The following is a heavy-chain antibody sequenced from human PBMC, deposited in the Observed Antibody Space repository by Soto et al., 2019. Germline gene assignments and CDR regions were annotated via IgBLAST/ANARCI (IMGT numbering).Heavy chain of an antibody. CDR1: GFTFSSYA. Sequence: EVQLLESGGGLVQPGGSLRLSCEASGFTFSSYAMSWVRQAPGKGLEWVSAISGSGGSTYYADSVKGRFTISRDNSKNTLYLQMNSLRAEDTAVYYCAKDRSVTYYDFWSGYWQNWFDPWGQGTLVTVSS. J-gene: IGHJ5*02. D-gene: IGHD3-3*01. CDR3: AKDRSVTYYDFWSGYWQNWFDP. CDR2: ISGSGGST. V-gene: IGHV3-23*01.